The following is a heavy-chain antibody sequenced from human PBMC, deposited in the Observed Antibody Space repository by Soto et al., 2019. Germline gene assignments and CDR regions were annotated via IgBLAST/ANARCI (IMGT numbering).Heavy chain of an antibody. V-gene: IGHV3-21*01. D-gene: IGHD6-13*01. CDR3: ARNSIAAAQAHFDY. CDR1: GFTFSSYS. CDR2: ISSSSSYI. Sequence: EVQLVESGGGLVKPGGSLRLSCAASGFTFSSYSMNWVRQAPGKGLEWVSSISSSSSYIYYEDSVKGRFTISRDNAKNSRYLQMNSLRAEDTAVYYCARNSIAAAQAHFDYWGQGTLVTVSS. J-gene: IGHJ4*02.